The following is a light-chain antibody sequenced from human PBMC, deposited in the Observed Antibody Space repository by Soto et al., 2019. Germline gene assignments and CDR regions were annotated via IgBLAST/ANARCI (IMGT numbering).Light chain of an antibody. CDR2: GAS. CDR3: QQYGRSPQT. Sequence: EIVMTQSPATLSVSPGERATLSCRSSQSVCSNLAWYQQKPGQAPRLLIYGASTRATGIPARFSGSGSGTEFTLTISSLQSEDFAVYYCQQYGRSPQTFGQGTKVDI. V-gene: IGKV3-15*01. J-gene: IGKJ1*01. CDR1: QSVCSN.